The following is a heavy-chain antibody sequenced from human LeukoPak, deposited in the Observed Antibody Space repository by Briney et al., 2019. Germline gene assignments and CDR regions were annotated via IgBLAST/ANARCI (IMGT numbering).Heavy chain of an antibody. D-gene: IGHD3-10*01. Sequence: ASVKVSCKASGYTFTSYGINWVRQAPGQGLEWMGWISAYNGNTNYAQKLQGRVTMTTDTSTSTAYMELSSLRSEDTAVYYCARGLYYYGSGKRFDPWGQGTLVTVSS. J-gene: IGHJ5*02. CDR3: ARGLYYYGSGKRFDP. CDR1: GYTFTSYG. V-gene: IGHV1-18*01. CDR2: ISAYNGNT.